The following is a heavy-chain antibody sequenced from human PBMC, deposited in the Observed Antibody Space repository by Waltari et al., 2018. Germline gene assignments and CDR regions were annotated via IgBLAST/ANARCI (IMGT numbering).Heavy chain of an antibody. CDR2: ISSSSSYI. Sequence: EVQLVESGGGLVKPGGSLRLSCAASGFPFSSYSMTWVRQAPGKGLEWVSYISSSSSYIYYADLVKGQFTISRDNAKNSVYLQMNSLRAEDTAVYYCARDQGPYDFWSGDFDYWGQGTLVTVSS. CDR3: ARDQGPYDFWSGDFDY. D-gene: IGHD3-3*01. CDR1: GFPFSSYS. J-gene: IGHJ4*02. V-gene: IGHV3-21*01.